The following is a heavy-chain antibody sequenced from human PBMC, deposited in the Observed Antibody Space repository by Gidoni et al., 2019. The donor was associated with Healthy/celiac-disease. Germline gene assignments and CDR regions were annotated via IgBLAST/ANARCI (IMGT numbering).Heavy chain of an antibody. V-gene: IGHV1-69*06. J-gene: IGHJ3*02. CDR3: ARARALAAATWSDAFDI. Sequence: QVQLVQSGAEVKKPGSSVKVSCKASGGTFSRYAISWVRQAPGQGLEWMGGIIPIFGTANYAQKFQGRVTITADKSTSTAYMELSSLRSEDTAVYYCARARALAAATWSDAFDIWGQGTMVTVSS. D-gene: IGHD6-13*01. CDR1: GGTFSRYA. CDR2: IIPIFGTA.